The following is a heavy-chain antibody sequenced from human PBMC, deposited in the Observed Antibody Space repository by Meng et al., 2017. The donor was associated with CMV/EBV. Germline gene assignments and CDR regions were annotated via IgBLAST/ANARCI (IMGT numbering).Heavy chain of an antibody. V-gene: IGHV3-21*01. J-gene: IGHJ5*02. CDR3: ARGVNPTVTTHWFDP. D-gene: IGHD4-17*01. CDR1: GFTFSRYT. CDR2: ISSTGSDI. Sequence: GGSLRLSCAASGFTFSRYTINWFRQAPGKGLEWVSSISSTGSDIYYADSVKGRFTISRDNAKNSLYLQMSSLRAEDTAVYYCARGVNPTVTTHWFDPWGQGALVTVSS.